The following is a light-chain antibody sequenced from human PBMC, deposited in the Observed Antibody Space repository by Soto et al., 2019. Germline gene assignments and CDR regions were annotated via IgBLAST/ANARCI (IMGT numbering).Light chain of an antibody. V-gene: IGLV2-14*01. CDR3: TSYTNSSTYV. Sequence: QSVLTQPASVSGSPGESITISCTGTSSVVGAYKYVSWYQQHPGKAPKPIIYEVRYRPSGISKRFSGSKSGNTASLTISGLQAEDEADYYCTSYTNSSTYVFGTGTKVTVL. CDR2: EVR. J-gene: IGLJ1*01. CDR1: SSVVGAYKY.